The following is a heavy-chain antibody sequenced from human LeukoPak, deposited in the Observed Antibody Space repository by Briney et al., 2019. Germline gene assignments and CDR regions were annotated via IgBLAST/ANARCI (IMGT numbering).Heavy chain of an antibody. D-gene: IGHD3-10*01. V-gene: IGHV3-74*01. Sequence: QPGGSLRLSCAASGFTFSSYWMHWVRQAPGKGLVWVSRLDSDGSSTSYADSVKGRFTISRDNAKNSLYLQMNSLRAEDTAVYYCARGEYGSGSYHIDYWGQGTLVTVSS. J-gene: IGHJ4*02. CDR1: GFTFSSYW. CDR3: ARGEYGSGSYHIDY. CDR2: LDSDGSST.